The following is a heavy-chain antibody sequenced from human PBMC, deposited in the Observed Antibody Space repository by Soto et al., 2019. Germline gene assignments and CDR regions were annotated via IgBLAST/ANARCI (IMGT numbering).Heavy chain of an antibody. CDR1: GGTFSSYA. J-gene: IGHJ6*01. D-gene: IGHD3-3*01. V-gene: IGHV1-69*13. CDR3: ARVVYVFWFAPPRQDDYYVINV. CDR2: IIPIFGTA. Sequence: SVKVSCKASGGTFSSYAISWVRQAPGQGLEWMGGIIPIFGTANYAQKFQGRVTITADESTSTAYMELSSLRSGDTAVYYCARVVYVFWFAPPRQDDYYVINVW.